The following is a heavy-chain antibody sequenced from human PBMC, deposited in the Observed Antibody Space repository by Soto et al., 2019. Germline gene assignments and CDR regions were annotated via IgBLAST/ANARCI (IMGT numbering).Heavy chain of an antibody. V-gene: IGHV4-4*07. Sequence: SETLSLTCTVSGGSISSYYWSWIRQPAGKGLEWIGRIYTSGSTHYNPSLKSRVTLSVDTSKNQFSLKLTSVTAADTAVYFCAGDQGYYYSGTDVWGQGTTVTVSS. J-gene: IGHJ6*02. CDR3: AGDQGYYYSGTDV. CDR2: IYTSGST. CDR1: GGSISSYY.